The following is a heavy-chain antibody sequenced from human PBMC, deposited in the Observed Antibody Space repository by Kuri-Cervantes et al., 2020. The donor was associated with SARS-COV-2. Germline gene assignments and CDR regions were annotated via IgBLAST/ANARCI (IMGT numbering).Heavy chain of an antibody. J-gene: IGHJ5*02. V-gene: IGHV2-5*02. D-gene: IGHD3-3*01. Sequence: SGATPVKPTQIPMLTCTFSGFSLSPSGVGVDCIRQLPGKALDWLALIYCDDDKSYSPSLKSRLTITKDTTKNQVVLTITNMDPVDTSIYYCARKQYYDFWSGDTMRWFDPWGQGTLVTVSS. CDR1: GFSLSPSGVG. CDR2: IYCDDDK. CDR3: ARKQYYDFWSGDTMRWFDP.